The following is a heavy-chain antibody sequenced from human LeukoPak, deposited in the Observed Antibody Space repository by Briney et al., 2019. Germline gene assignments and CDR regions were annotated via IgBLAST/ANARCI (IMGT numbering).Heavy chain of an antibody. CDR1: GFTFSSYS. D-gene: IGHD6-13*01. CDR2: ISSSSSYI. CDR3: ARDSAGGVDYYYGMDV. Sequence: GRSLRLPCAASGFTFSSYSMNWVRQAPGKGLEWVSSISSSSSYIYYADSVKGRFTISRDNSKNTLYLQMNSLRAEDTAVYYCARDSAGGVDYYYGMDVWGQGTTVTVSS. V-gene: IGHV3-21*01. J-gene: IGHJ6*02.